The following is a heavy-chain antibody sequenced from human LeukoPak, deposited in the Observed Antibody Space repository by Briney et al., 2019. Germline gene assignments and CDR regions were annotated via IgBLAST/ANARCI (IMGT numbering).Heavy chain of an antibody. Sequence: PSETLSLTCTVSGGSISSSSYYWGWIRQPPGQGLEWIGSIYYSGSTYYNPSLKSRVTISVDTSKNQFSLKLSSVTAADTAVYYCARLKGYGQYYYYGMDVWGQGTTVTVSS. CDR1: GGSISSSSYY. CDR2: IYYSGST. D-gene: IGHD6-13*01. J-gene: IGHJ6*02. CDR3: ARLKGYGQYYYYGMDV. V-gene: IGHV4-39*01.